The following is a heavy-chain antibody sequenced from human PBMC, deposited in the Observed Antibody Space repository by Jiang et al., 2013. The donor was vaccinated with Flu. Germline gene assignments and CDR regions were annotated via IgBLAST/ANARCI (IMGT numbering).Heavy chain of an antibody. V-gene: IGHV5-10-1*01. J-gene: IGHJ4*02. D-gene: IGHD3-22*01. CDR1: GYSFTSYW. CDR3: ATSRSGYYYFDY. Sequence: PGESLRISCKGSGYSFTSYWISWVRQMPGKGLEWMGRIDPSDSYTNYSPSFQGHVTISADKSISTAYLQWSSLKASDTAMYYCATSRSGYYYFDYWGQGTLVTVSS. CDR2: IDPSDSYT.